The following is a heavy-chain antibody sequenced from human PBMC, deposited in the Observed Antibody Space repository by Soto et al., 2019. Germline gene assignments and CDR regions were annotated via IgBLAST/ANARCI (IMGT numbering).Heavy chain of an antibody. CDR2: ISAYNANT. V-gene: IGHV1-18*01. D-gene: IGHD4-17*01. J-gene: IGHJ4*02. Sequence: QVQLVQSGAEVKKPGASVKVSCKSSGYTFTSYGISWGRQAPGQGLEWMGRISAYNANTNYAQKLQCRFTMTTATSTSTAYMERRRLRSDDTAVYYWARGTTVETGSYWGQGTLVTVSS. CDR3: ARGTTVETGSY. CDR1: GYTFTSYG.